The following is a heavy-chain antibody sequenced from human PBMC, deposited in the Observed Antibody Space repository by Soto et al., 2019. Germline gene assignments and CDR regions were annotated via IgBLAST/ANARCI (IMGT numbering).Heavy chain of an antibody. J-gene: IGHJ4*02. V-gene: IGHV3-43*01. CDR1: GFTFDDYT. Sequence: PGGSLRLSCAASGFTFDDYTMHWVRQAPGKGLEWVSLISWDGGSTYYADSVKGRFTISRDNSKNSLYLQMNSLRTEDTALYYCAKYLGYYYHRSGLAYWGQGTLVPGSS. CDR3: AKYLGYYYHRSGLAY. CDR2: ISWDGGST. D-gene: IGHD3-22*01.